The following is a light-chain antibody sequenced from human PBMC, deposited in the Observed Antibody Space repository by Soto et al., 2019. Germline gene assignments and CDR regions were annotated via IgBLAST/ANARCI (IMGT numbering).Light chain of an antibody. V-gene: IGKV1-27*01. CDR2: AAS. CDR1: QGIRNY. J-gene: IGKJ3*01. Sequence: DIQMTQSPTSLSASGGDRVTITCRASQGIRNYVAWYQQIPGKAPKLLIYAASTLQSGVPSRFSGSGSGTDFTLTINGLQPEDDATYSCQKYSSVPVFGPGTKVEIK. CDR3: QKYSSVPV.